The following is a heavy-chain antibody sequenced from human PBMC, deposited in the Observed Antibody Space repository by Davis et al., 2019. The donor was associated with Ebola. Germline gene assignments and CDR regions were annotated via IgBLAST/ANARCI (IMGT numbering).Heavy chain of an antibody. V-gene: IGHV3-30*18. J-gene: IGHJ4*02. CDR3: VKPSVFGVVTTDY. Sequence: GESLKISCAASGFTFSTYSMHWVRQAPGKGLEWVAVISYDGSNKYYADSVKGRFTISRDNSKNTLYLQMNSLRAEDTAVYYCVKPSVFGVVTTDYWGQGTLVTVSS. D-gene: IGHD3-3*01. CDR1: GFTFSTYS. CDR2: ISYDGSNK.